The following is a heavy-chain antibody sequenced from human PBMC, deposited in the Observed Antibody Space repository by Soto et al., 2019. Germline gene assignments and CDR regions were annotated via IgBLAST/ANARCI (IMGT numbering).Heavy chain of an antibody. D-gene: IGHD2-2*01. J-gene: IGHJ4*02. CDR1: GFTFTKVW. Sequence: DVQLVESGGGLVKPGESLRLSCAVSGFTFTKVWMSWVRQAPGKGLEWVGRIKSKTAGETIDYAAVVKGRFTISRDDSKNTLYLQMNILKTEDTAVYYCTKVGPVGEELDYWGRGTPVTVSS. CDR3: TKVGPVGEELDY. V-gene: IGHV3-15*01. CDR2: IKSKTAGETI.